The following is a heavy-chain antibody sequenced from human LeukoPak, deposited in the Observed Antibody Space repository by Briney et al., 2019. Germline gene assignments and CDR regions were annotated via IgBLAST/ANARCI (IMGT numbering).Heavy chain of an antibody. CDR1: GFTFSSHW. V-gene: IGHV3-7*05. D-gene: IGHD2-15*01. CDR3: ARVAGGGLGY. CDR2: IKEDGSDK. Sequence: PGGSLRLSCAVSGFTFSSHWMSWVRQAPGKGLEWVANIKEDGSDKYYVDSVKGRFTISRDNAKNSLFLQMNSLRAEDTAVYYCARVAGGGLGYWGQGTLVTVSS. J-gene: IGHJ4*02.